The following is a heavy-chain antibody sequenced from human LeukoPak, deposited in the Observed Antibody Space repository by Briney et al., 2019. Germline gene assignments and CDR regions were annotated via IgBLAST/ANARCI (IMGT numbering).Heavy chain of an antibody. J-gene: IGHJ5*02. CDR2: MNPNSGNT. Sequence: ASVKVSCKASGGTFSSYAISWVRQATGQGLEWMGWMNPNSGNTGYAQKFQGRVTMTRNTSINTAYMELSSLRSEDTAVYYCARAVMSTLMTSDPWGQGTLVTVSS. V-gene: IGHV1-8*02. CDR3: ARAVMSTLMTSDP. D-gene: IGHD2-21*01. CDR1: GGTFSSYA.